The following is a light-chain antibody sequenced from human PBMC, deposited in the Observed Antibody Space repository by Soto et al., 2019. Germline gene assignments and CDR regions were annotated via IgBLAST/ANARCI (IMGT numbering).Light chain of an antibody. CDR2: EGT. CDR3: CSYAGSRTDV. CDR1: SSDVGSYNL. Sequence: QSVLTQPASVSGSPGQSIIISCTGSSSDVGSYNLVSWYQHHPGKAPKVMIYEGTKRPSVVSNRFSGSKSGNTASLTISGLQPEDEADYYCCSYAGSRTDVFGAGTKLTVL. V-gene: IGLV2-23*01. J-gene: IGLJ1*01.